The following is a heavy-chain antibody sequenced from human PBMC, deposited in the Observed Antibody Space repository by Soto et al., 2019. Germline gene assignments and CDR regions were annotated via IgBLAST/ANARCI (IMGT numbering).Heavy chain of an antibody. CDR3: ARAGYSSGWYGDAFDI. J-gene: IGHJ3*02. CDR1: GGSISSSNW. Sequence: QVQLQESGPGLVKPSGTLSLTCAVSGGSISSSNWWSWVRQPPGKGLEWIGEIYHSGSTNYNPSLKSRVTISLDQSKNQFSLKLSSVTAADTAVYYCARAGYSSGWYGDAFDIWGQGTMVTVSS. D-gene: IGHD6-19*01. CDR2: IYHSGST. V-gene: IGHV4-4*02.